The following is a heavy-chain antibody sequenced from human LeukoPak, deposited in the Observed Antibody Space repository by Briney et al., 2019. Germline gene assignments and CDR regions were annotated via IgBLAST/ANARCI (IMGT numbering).Heavy chain of an antibody. CDR1: GFTFSSYA. CDR2: ISYDGSNK. V-gene: IGHV3-30-3*01. Sequence: QPGRSLRLSCAASGFTFSSYAMHWVRQAPGKGLEWVAVISYDGSNKYYADSVKGRFTISRDNAKNSLYLQMNSLRAEDTAVYYCARVEWLRLTFDYWGQGTLVTVSS. D-gene: IGHD5-12*01. CDR3: ARVEWLRLTFDY. J-gene: IGHJ4*02.